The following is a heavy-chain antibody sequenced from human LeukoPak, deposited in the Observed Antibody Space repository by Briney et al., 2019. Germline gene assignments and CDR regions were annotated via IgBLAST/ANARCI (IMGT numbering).Heavy chain of an antibody. CDR1: GGSISSYY. D-gene: IGHD5-18*01. J-gene: IGHJ4*02. V-gene: IGHV4-59*01. CDR2: IYYSGST. Sequence: SETLSLTCTASGGSISSYYWSWIRQPPGKGLERIGYIYYSGSTNYNPSLKSRVTISVDTSKNQFSLKLSSVTAADTAVYYCAGGYSYGKKDYWGQGTLVTVSS. CDR3: AGGYSYGKKDY.